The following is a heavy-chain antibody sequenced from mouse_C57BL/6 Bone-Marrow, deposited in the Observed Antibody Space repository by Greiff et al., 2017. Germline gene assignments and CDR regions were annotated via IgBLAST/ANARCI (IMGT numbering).Heavy chain of an antibody. V-gene: IGHV5-4*01. D-gene: IGHD2-4*01. CDR1: GFTFSSYA. J-gene: IGHJ2*01. CDR3: ARDRGIYYDYGFDY. CDR2: ISDGGSYT. Sequence: EVQLVESGGGLVKPGGSLKLSCAASGFTFSSYAMSWVRQTPEKRLEWVATISDGGSYTYYPDNVKGRFTISRDNAKNNLYLQMSHLKSEDTAMYYCARDRGIYYDYGFDYWGQGTTLTVSS.